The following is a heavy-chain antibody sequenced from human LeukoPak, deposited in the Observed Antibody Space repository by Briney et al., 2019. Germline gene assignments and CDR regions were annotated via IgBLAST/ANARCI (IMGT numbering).Heavy chain of an antibody. V-gene: IGHV3-30-3*01. J-gene: IGHJ4*02. CDR3: TTRLRVYYFDY. CDR2: ISYDGSNK. CDR1: GFTFSSYA. Sequence: GGSLRLSCAASGFTFSSYAMHWVRQAPGKGLEWVAVISYDGSNKYYADSVKGRFTISRDNSKNTLYLQMNSLKTEDTAVYYCTTRLRVYYFDYWGQGTLVTVSS. D-gene: IGHD6-13*01.